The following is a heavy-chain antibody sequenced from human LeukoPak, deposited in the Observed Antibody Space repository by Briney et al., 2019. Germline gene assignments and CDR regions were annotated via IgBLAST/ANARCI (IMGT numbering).Heavy chain of an antibody. CDR3: ARVFGESLIDY. CDR1: GGSISSGDYY. J-gene: IGHJ4*02. Sequence: PSQTLSLTCTVSGGSISSGDYYWSWIRQPPGKGLEWIGYIYYSGSTYYNPSLKSQVTISVDTSKNQFSLKLSSVTAADTAVYYCARVFGESLIDYWGQGTLVTVSS. CDR2: IYYSGST. V-gene: IGHV4-30-4*01. D-gene: IGHD3-10*01.